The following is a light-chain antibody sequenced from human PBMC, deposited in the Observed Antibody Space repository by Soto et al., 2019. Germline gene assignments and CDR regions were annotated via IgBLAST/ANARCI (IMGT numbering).Light chain of an antibody. CDR1: QRVSSN. CDR2: GAS. V-gene: IGKV3-15*01. J-gene: IGKJ2*01. Sequence: EIVMTQSPATLSVSPGEGATLSCRASQRVSSNLVWYQQKPGQAPRLLIYGASTRATGIPARFSGSGSETEFTLTISSLQSEDFAVYYCQQYNNWPPYTFGQGTKVDIK. CDR3: QQYNNWPPYT.